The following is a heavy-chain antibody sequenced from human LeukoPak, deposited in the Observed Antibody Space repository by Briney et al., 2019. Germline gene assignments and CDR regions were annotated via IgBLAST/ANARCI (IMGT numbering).Heavy chain of an antibody. CDR1: GFTFSSYA. D-gene: IGHD2-15*01. CDR2: ISGSGGSS. CDR3: AKDLDIVVVVAATNYYYGIDV. V-gene: IGHV3-23*01. Sequence: PGGSLRLSCAASGFTFSSYAMSWVRQAPGKGLEWVSAISGSGGSSYYADSVKGRFTISRDNSKNTLYLQMNSLRAEDTAVYYCAKDLDIVVVVAATNYYYGIDVWGQGTTVTVSS. J-gene: IGHJ6*02.